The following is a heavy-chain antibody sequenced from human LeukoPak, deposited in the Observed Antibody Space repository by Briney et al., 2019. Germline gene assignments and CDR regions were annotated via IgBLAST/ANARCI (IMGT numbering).Heavy chain of an antibody. CDR3: ARDGVIAVAGTSWFDP. D-gene: IGHD6-19*01. CDR2: IKTDGGEK. J-gene: IGHJ5*02. Sequence: QPGGSLRLSCVASGFSFNNYWMSWFRQAPGKGLEWVGNIKTDGGEKYYVDSVRGRFTISRDNAKNSLYLQMNSLRAEDTAVYYCARDGVIAVAGTSWFDPWGQGTLVTVSS. V-gene: IGHV3-7*01. CDR1: GFSFNNYW.